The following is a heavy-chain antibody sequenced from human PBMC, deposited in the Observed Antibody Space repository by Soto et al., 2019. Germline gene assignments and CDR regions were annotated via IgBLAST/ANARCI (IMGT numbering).Heavy chain of an antibody. J-gene: IGHJ3*02. CDR3: ARQTMDYDNSGYYLSAFDI. D-gene: IGHD3-22*01. CDR1: GYTFTSYG. Sequence: ASVKVSCKASGYTFTSYGISWVRQAPGQGLEWMGWISAYNGNTNYAQKLQGRVTMTTDTSTSTAYMELRSLRSDDTAVYYCARQTMDYDNSGYYLSAFDIWGQGTMVTVSS. CDR2: ISAYNGNT. V-gene: IGHV1-18*04.